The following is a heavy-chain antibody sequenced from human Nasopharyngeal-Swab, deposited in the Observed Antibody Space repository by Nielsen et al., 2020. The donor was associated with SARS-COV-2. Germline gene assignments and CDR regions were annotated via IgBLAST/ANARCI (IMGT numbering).Heavy chain of an antibody. CDR1: GWRFSSYA. Sequence: GASLQMSCAASGWRFSSYAMSWVRQAPGKGLEWVSALSASGGSTYYADSVKGRFTISRDTSKDTLYLHMHSLRAEDSAVYFCAKDLWPPYGMDVWGQGTAVTVSS. CDR2: LSASGGST. J-gene: IGHJ6*02. CDR3: AKDLWPPYGMDV. D-gene: IGHD3-16*01. V-gene: IGHV3-23*01.